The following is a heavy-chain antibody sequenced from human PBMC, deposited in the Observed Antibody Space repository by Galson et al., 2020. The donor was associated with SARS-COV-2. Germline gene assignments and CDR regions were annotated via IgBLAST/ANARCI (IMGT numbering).Heavy chain of an antibody. V-gene: IGHV1-69*13. J-gene: IGHJ4*02. Sequence: SVKVSCKASGFTFTSSAVQWVRQAPGQGLEWMGGIIPIFGTANYAQKFQGRVTITADESTSTAYMELSSLRSEDTAVYYCASLSQWELLPYWGQGTLVTVSS. CDR2: IIPIFGTA. D-gene: IGHD1-26*01. CDR3: ASLSQWELLPY. CDR1: GFTFTSSA.